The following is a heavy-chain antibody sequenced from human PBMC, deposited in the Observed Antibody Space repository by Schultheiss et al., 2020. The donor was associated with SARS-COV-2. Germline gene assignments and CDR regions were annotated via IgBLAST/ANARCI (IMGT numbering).Heavy chain of an antibody. J-gene: IGHJ6*02. CDR2: IYHSGST. D-gene: IGHD4-23*01. V-gene: IGHV4-4*02. CDR1: GGSISSSNW. CDR3: AITGGNNYYYYGMDV. Sequence: SETLSLTCAVSGGSISSSNWWSWVRQPPGKGLEWIGEIYHSGSTNYNPSLKSRVTISVDKSKNQFSLKLSSVTAADTAVYYCAITGGNNYYYYGMDVWGQGTTVTVSS.